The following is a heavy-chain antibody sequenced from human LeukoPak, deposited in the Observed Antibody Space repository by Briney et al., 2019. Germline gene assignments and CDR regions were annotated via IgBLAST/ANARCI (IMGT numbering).Heavy chain of an antibody. D-gene: IGHD3-10*01. V-gene: IGHV4-4*07. CDR3: ARERGGSGSYYNAAYYYGMDV. Sequence: SETLSLTCTVFGGSISSYYWSWIRQPAGKELEWIGRIYTSGSTNYNPSLKSRVTMSVDTSKNQFSLKLSSVTAADTAVYYCARERGGSGSYYNAAYYYGMDVWGQGTTVTVSS. J-gene: IGHJ6*02. CDR1: GGSISSYY. CDR2: IYTSGST.